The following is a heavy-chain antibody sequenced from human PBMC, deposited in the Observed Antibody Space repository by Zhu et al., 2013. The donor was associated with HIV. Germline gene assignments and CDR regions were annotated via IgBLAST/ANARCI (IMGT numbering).Heavy chain of an antibody. CDR1: GYTFTSYA. CDR3: ARDHQLARKTGLNWFDP. CDR2: INAGNGNT. V-gene: IGHV1-3*01. D-gene: IGHD2-2*01. Sequence: QVQLVQSGAEVKKPGASVKVSCKASGYTFTSYAMHWVRQAPGQRLEWMGWINAGNGNTKYSQKFQGRVTITRDTSASTAYMELSSLRSEDTAVYYCARDHQLARKTGLNWFDPWGQGTLVTVSS. J-gene: IGHJ5*02.